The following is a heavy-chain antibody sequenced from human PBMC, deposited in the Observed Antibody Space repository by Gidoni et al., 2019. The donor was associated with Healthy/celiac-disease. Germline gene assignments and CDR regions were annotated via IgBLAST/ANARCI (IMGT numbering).Heavy chain of an antibody. CDR1: VGTFSSYA. CDR3: ARAVAARGADAFDI. V-gene: IGHV1-69*01. D-gene: IGHD6-19*01. CDR2: LSPIFGTA. J-gene: IGHJ3*02. Sequence: QVQLLQSGAEEKKPAPSVKVSCDASVGTFSSYAISWVRQAPGHGLDWTGGLSPIFGTANYAQKFQGRVTITADESTRTAYMELSSLRSEDTAVYYCARAVAARGADAFDIWGQGTMVTVSS.